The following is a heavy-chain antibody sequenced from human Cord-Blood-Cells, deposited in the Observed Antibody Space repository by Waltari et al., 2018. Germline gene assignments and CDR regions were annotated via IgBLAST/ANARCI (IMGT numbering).Heavy chain of an antibody. J-gene: IGHJ4*02. CDR1: GGSISSSSYH. Sequence: QLQLQESGPGLVKPSETLSLTCTVPGGSISSSSYHWGWTRQPPGKGLEWIGSIYYSGSTYYNPSLKSRVTISVDTSKNQFSLKLSSVTAADTAVYYCARPPTEYSSSWYFDYWGQGTLVTVSS. D-gene: IGHD6-13*01. CDR3: ARPPTEYSSSWYFDY. V-gene: IGHV4-39*01. CDR2: IYYSGST.